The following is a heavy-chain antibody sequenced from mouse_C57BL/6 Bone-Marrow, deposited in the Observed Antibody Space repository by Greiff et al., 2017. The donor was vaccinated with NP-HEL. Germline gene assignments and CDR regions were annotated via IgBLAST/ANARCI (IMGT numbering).Heavy chain of an antibody. Sequence: EVMLVESGGGLVKPGGSLKLSCAASGFTFSSYAMSWVRQTPEKRLEWVATISDGGSYTYYPDNVKGGFTITRDNAKNTLYLQRSHLKSEYTAMYYGAREAIYDGYYAMDYWGQGTSVTVSS. CDR1: GFTFSSYA. CDR2: ISDGGSYT. D-gene: IGHD2-3*01. V-gene: IGHV5-4*01. J-gene: IGHJ4*01. CDR3: AREAIYDGYYAMDY.